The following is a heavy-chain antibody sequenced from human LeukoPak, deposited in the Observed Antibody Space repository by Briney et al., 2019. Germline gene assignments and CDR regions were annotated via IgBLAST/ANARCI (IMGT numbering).Heavy chain of an antibody. CDR1: GFTFSSYW. Sequence: GGSLRLSCAVSGFTFSSYWMSWVRQAPGKGLEWVANIRQDGGAIYYVDSVKGRFTISRDNARNSLYLQMNSLRAEDTGVYYCATSSAAPANMWGQGTLVTVS. CDR3: ATSSAAPANM. J-gene: IGHJ4*02. CDR2: IRQDGGAI. D-gene: IGHD2-2*01. V-gene: IGHV3-7*01.